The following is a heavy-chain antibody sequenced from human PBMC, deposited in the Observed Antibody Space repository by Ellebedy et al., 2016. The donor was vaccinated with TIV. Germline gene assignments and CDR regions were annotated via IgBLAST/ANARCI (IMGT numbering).Heavy chain of an antibody. CDR1: GGPISSYY. J-gene: IGHJ4*02. V-gene: IGHV4-59*12. D-gene: IGHD1-26*01. CDR3: ARGEGGDY. CDR2: ICHIGST. Sequence: DSGGPISSYYWNWIRQPPGKGLEWIGYICHIGSTIYNPSLNCRVTISGDTSRNQFSLRLRSVTAADTAVYYCARGEGGDYWGQGTLVTVSS.